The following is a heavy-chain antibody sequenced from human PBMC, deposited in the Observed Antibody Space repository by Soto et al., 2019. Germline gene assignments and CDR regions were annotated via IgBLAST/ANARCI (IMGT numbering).Heavy chain of an antibody. D-gene: IGHD3-10*01. CDR1: GFTVSSNY. CDR2: IYSGGST. V-gene: IGHV3-66*01. J-gene: IGHJ4*02. Sequence: GGSLRLSCAASGFTVSSNYMSWVRQAPGKGLEWVSVIYSGGSTYYADSVKGRFTISRDNSKNTLYLQMNSLRAEDTAVYYCARGGGYGSGSYYYFDYWGQGTLVTVSS. CDR3: ARGGGYGSGSYYYFDY.